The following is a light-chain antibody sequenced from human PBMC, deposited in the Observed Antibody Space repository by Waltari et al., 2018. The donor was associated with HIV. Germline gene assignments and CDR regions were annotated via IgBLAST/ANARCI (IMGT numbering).Light chain of an antibody. CDR2: GSS. V-gene: IGKV3-20*01. Sequence: EIVLTQSPGTLSLSPGDRATLSCMTSTILKSTYLSWYQQKGHQPPRLLISGSSSRSPGILDRCSGSGSRTDFNLTINRLEPEDFATYYCHQYGSSFWTFGQGTKVDVK. CDR3: HQYGSSFWT. J-gene: IGKJ1*01. CDR1: TILKSTY.